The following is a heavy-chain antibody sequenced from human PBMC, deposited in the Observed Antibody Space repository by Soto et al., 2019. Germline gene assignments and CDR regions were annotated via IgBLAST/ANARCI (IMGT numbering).Heavy chain of an antibody. J-gene: IGHJ4*02. CDR3: ATQRDYGDYGAFDY. Sequence: AAVKVSCKASGYTFTGYYMHWVRQAPGQGLEWMGWINPNSGGTNYAQIFQGWVTMTRDTSISTAYMELSRLRSDDTAVYYCATQRDYGDYGAFDYWGQGTLVTVYS. D-gene: IGHD4-17*01. CDR1: GYTFTGYY. V-gene: IGHV1-2*04. CDR2: INPNSGGT.